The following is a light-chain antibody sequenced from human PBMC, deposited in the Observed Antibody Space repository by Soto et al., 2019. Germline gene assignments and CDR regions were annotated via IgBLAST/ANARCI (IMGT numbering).Light chain of an antibody. Sequence: DIQMTQSPSSLSASVGDRVTNCCRASQSIRNYVSWYQQKPVTAPKLLIRAASTLQSGVPSRFSGSGSGTDFTLTISSLQIEDFATYFCQQTDSTPQTFGQGTNVEI. CDR2: AAS. CDR1: QSIRNY. CDR3: QQTDSTPQT. V-gene: IGKV1-39*01. J-gene: IGKJ1*01.